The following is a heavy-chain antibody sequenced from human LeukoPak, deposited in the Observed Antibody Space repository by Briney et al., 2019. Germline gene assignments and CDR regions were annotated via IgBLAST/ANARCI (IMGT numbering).Heavy chain of an antibody. V-gene: IGHV4-31*02. D-gene: IGHD3-9*01. Sequence: LRLSCAASGFTFSDYYMSWIRQHPGKGLEWIGYIYYSGSTYYNPSLKSRVTISVDTSKNQFSLKLSSVTAADTAVYYCASVDILTGYMLDYWGQGTLVTVSS. CDR1: GFTFSDYY. CDR2: IYYSGST. J-gene: IGHJ4*02. CDR3: ASVDILTGYMLDY.